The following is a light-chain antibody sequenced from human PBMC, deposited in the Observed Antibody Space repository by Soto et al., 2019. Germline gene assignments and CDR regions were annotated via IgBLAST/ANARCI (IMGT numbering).Light chain of an antibody. Sequence: DIQVTQSPSSLSPSVGDRVTITCRTSQSIWTYLNWYQQRPGKPPKLLIHTASTLQSGVPSRFSGSGSWTDFTLTISSLQPEDFATYYCQQTYSTLNSFGQGTKLEIK. J-gene: IGKJ2*03. CDR3: QQTYSTLNS. CDR2: TAS. CDR1: QSIWTY. V-gene: IGKV1-39*01.